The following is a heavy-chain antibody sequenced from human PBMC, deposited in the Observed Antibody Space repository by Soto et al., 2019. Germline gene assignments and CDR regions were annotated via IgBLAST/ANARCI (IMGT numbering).Heavy chain of an antibody. J-gene: IGHJ4*01. V-gene: IGHV3-15*07. CDR2: IKSKTDGGTP. D-gene: IGHD2-21*01. CDR3: TTYSYNAINVALLYY. Sequence: GGSLRLSCAASGFTFSNAWINWVRQAPGKGLEWVGRIKSKTDGGTPDYAAPVKGRFAISRDDSKNMVYLQMNSLKTEDTGIYYCTTYSYNAINVALLYYWGHGSLVPVSA. CDR1: GFTFSNAW.